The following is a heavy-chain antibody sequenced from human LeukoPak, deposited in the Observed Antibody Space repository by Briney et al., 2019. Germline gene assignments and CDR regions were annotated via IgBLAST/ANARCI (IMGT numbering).Heavy chain of an antibody. Sequence: PGGSLRLSCAASGFTFSSYAMHWVRQAPGKGLEWVAVISYDGSNKYYADSVKGRFTISRDNSKNTLYLQMNSLRAEDTAVYYCARDGMDTLYYYYYMDVWGKGTTVTVSS. CDR3: ARDGMDTLYYYYYMDV. D-gene: IGHD5-18*01. V-gene: IGHV3-30-3*01. CDR2: ISYDGSNK. J-gene: IGHJ6*03. CDR1: GFTFSSYA.